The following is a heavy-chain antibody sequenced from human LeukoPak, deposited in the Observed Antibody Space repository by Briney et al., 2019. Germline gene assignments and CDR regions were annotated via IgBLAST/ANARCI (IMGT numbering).Heavy chain of an antibody. CDR2: TYYSRTT. J-gene: IGHJ4*02. V-gene: IGHV4-39*01. Sequence: SQTLSLTCTVSGGSLTISGNFWGWGRQPPGSGLEWIASTYYSRTTYNNPSLKSRVTISVDKSKNKFSMQLSSVTAADTAVYYCVRHEEEDGYNAKTFDYWGKGTLVTVSS. CDR3: VRHEEEDGYNAKTFDY. D-gene: IGHD5-24*01. CDR1: GGSLTISGNF.